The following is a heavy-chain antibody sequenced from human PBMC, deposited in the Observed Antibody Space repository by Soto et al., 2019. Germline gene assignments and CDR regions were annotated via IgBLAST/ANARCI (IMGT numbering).Heavy chain of an antibody. J-gene: IGHJ4*02. CDR2: ISGTASRT. CDR3: AASFRYFDN. V-gene: IGHV3-23*01. Sequence: PGGSLRLSCAGSGFTPTTTPLSWVRQPPGKGLEWVTTISGTASRTYYVDSVKGRFFIPGDNSKNTVTLQMNNLTLDDTAVYYCAASFRYFDNWGQGTRVTVSS. D-gene: IGHD3-9*01. CDR1: GFTPTTTP.